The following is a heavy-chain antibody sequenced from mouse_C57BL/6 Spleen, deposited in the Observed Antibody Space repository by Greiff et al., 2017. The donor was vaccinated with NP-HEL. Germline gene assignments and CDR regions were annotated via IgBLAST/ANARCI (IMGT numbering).Heavy chain of an antibody. CDR2: IDPETGGT. CDR3: TRGTQLGPFAY. J-gene: IGHJ3*01. V-gene: IGHV1-15*01. Sequence: QVQLQQSGAELVRPGASVTLSCKASGYTFTDYEMHWVKQKPVHGLEWIGAIDPETGGTAYNQKFKGKAILTADKSSSTAYMELRSLTSEDSAVYYCTRGTQLGPFAYWGQGTLVTVSA. CDR1: GYTFTDYE. D-gene: IGHD4-1*02.